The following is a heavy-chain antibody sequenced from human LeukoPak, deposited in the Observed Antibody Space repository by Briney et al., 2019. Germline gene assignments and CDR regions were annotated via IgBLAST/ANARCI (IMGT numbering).Heavy chain of an antibody. V-gene: IGHV4-61*01. D-gene: IGHD3-22*01. Sequence: SETLSLTCTVSGGSISSGSYYWSWIRQPPGKGLEWIGYIYYTGRRDYNPSLKSRVTISVDTSKNQFSLRLHSVTAADTAVYYCARVSLDSSGYYHYTFDSWGQGTLVSVSS. CDR3: ARVSLDSSGYYHYTFDS. J-gene: IGHJ4*02. CDR2: IYYTGRR. CDR1: GGSISSGSYY.